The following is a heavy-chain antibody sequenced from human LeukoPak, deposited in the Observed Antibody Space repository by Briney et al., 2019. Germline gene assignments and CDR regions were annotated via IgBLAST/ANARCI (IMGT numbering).Heavy chain of an antibody. V-gene: IGHV4-34*01. J-gene: IGHJ6*03. Sequence: PSETLSLTCAVYGGSFSGYYWSWIRQPPGKGLEWIGEINHSGSTNYNPSLKSRVTILVDTSKNQFSLKLSSVTAADTAVYYCAVSHGLYYYMDVWGKGTTVTVSS. D-gene: IGHD3-16*01. CDR2: INHSGST. CDR1: GGSFSGYY. CDR3: AVSHGLYYYMDV.